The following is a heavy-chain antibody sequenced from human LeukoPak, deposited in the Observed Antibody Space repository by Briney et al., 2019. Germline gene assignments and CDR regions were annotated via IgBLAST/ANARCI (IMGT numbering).Heavy chain of an antibody. D-gene: IGHD3-22*01. J-gene: IGHJ3*02. CDR2: ISRGTTTI. Sequence: GGSLRLSRVASGFTFSTYSMNWVRQAPGKGLEWISYISRGTTTIYYADSVKGRFTISRDSAKNSLFLQMNSLRDEDTAVYYCARSISGYYSGAFDIWGQGTMVTVSS. CDR1: GFTFSTYS. V-gene: IGHV3-48*02. CDR3: ARSISGYYSGAFDI.